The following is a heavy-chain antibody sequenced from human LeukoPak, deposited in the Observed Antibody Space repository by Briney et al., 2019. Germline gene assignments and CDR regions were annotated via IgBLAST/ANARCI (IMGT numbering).Heavy chain of an antibody. J-gene: IGHJ4*02. V-gene: IGHV4-59*01. CDR1: GGSIDSYY. CDR2: IYYTGIT. Sequence: PSGTLSLTCTVSGGSIDSYYWNWIRQPPGKGLEWIGHIYYTGITNYNPSLKSRVTMSVVTSKNQFSLKLSSVTAADTAVYYCARGSGDHGLNYFDYWGQGTLVSVSS. CDR3: ARGSGDHGLNYFDY. D-gene: IGHD4-17*01.